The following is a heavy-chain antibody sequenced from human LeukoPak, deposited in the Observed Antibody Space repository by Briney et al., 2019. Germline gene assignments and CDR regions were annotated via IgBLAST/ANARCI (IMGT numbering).Heavy chain of an antibody. D-gene: IGHD6-19*01. J-gene: IGHJ4*02. CDR1: GFSFSAYI. Sequence: GGSLRLSCVASGFSFSAYIMHWVRQAPGKGLEYVSAIRSDGSSTFYPNSVKGRFTISRDNSKSTLYLQMVSLRAEDTAVYYCTRRYGGHSGWAGYHDSWGQGTLVTVSS. V-gene: IGHV3-64*01. CDR2: IRSDGSST. CDR3: TRRYGGHSGWAGYHDS.